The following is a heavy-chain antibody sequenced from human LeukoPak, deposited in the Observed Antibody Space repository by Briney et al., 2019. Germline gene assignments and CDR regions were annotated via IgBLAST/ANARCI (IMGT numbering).Heavy chain of an antibody. Sequence: ASVKVSCKASGYTFTSYYMHWVRQAPGQGLEWMGIINPSGGSTSYAQKFQGRVTMTRDTSTSTVYMELSSLRSEDTAVYYCAREINVIYGDYVGLFDYWGQGTLVTVSS. CDR2: INPSGGST. J-gene: IGHJ4*02. CDR3: AREINVIYGDYVGLFDY. V-gene: IGHV1-46*01. CDR1: GYTFTSYY. D-gene: IGHD4-17*01.